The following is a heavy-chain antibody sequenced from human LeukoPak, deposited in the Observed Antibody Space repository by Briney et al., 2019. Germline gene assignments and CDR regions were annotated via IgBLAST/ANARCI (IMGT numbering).Heavy chain of an antibody. CDR1: GFTFSSYA. D-gene: IGHD6-13*01. V-gene: IGHV3-30-3*01. CDR2: ISSDGSNK. CDR3: ARGKRAGIAAAGTNDY. J-gene: IGHJ4*02. Sequence: PGGSLRLSCAASGFTFSSYAMHWVRQAPGKGLEWVAVISSDGSNKYYADSVKGRFTISRDNAKNSLYLQMNSLRAEDTAVYYCARGKRAGIAAAGTNDYWGQGTLVTVSS.